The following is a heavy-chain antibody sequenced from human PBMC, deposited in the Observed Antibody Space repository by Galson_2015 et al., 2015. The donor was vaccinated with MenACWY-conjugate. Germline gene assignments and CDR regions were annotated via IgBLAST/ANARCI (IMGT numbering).Heavy chain of an antibody. CDR2: INPSSGTT. Sequence: SVKVSCKASGYTSTTDSIHWVRQAPGQGFEWMGRINPSSGTTTYAQKFQGRVTMTRDTSYMELYSLRSEDTAVYYCAGRNSSGGRGDFDYWGQGTLVTVSS. CDR1: GYTSTTDS. J-gene: IGHJ4*02. V-gene: IGHV1-46*01. D-gene: IGHD2-15*01. CDR3: AGRNSSGGRGDFDY.